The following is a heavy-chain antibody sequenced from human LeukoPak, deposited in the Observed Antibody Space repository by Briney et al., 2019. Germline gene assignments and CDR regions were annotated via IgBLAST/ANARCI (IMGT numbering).Heavy chain of an antibody. CDR3: ARDLYDSSGYYHPDAFDI. J-gene: IGHJ3*02. Sequence: GGSLRLSCAASGFIVSSNYMSWVRQAPGKGLEWVSVLYSANNTYYSDSVKGRFTISRDNSKNTLYLQMNSLRAEDTAVYYCARDLYDSSGYYHPDAFDIWGQGTMVTVSS. V-gene: IGHV3-53*01. CDR1: GFIVSSNY. CDR2: LYSANNT. D-gene: IGHD3-22*01.